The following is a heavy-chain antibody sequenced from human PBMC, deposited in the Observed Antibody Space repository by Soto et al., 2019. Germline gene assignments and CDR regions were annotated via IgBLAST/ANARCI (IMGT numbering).Heavy chain of an antibody. J-gene: IGHJ5*02. CDR2: MNPGSGKT. Sequence: AASVKVSCKASGYTFINYDISWLRQSTGQGLEWMGWMNPGSGKTGYANKFQGRVTMTRDASTSTAHLELSSLTSEDTAVYYCARMASFGTLNWFDPWGQGTLVTVSS. CDR3: ARMASFGTLNWFDP. D-gene: IGHD3-16*01. CDR1: GYTFINYD. V-gene: IGHV1-8*02.